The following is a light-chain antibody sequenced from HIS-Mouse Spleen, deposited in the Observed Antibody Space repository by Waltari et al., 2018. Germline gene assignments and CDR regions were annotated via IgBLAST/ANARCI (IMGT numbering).Light chain of an antibody. Sequence: DIQLTQSPSFLSASVGDRVTITCRASQGISSYLAWYQQKPWKAPKLLIYAASTLQSGVPSRFSGNGSGTEFTLTISSLQPEDFATYYCQQLYSYPPTFGQGTKVEIK. J-gene: IGKJ1*01. CDR1: QGISSY. V-gene: IGKV1-9*01. CDR2: AAS. CDR3: QQLYSYPPT.